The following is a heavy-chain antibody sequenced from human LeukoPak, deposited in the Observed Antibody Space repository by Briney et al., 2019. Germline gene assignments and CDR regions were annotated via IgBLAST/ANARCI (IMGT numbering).Heavy chain of an antibody. J-gene: IGHJ4*02. V-gene: IGHV4-38-2*02. CDR2: IYHSGST. CDR3: ARGFVMRQWLGTYYFDY. CDR1: GYSISSGYY. Sequence: AETLSLTCTVSGYSISSGYYWGWIRQPPGKGLEWIGSIYHSGSTNYNPSLKSRVTISVDTSKNQFSLKLSSVTAADTAVYYCARGFVMRQWLGTYYFDYWGQGTLVTVSS. D-gene: IGHD6-19*01.